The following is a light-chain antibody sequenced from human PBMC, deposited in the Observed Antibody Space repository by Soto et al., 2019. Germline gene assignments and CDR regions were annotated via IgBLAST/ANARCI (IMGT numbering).Light chain of an antibody. CDR1: SGSIADNY. CDR2: EDN. CDR3: QSYDNNNHGV. Sequence: NFMLTQPHSVSASPGKTVTMSCTRSSGSIADNYVQWYQQRPGSSPTTVIYEDNQRPSGVPDRFSGSIDSSSHSASLTISGLKTEDEADYYCQSYDNNNHGVFGGGTKLTVL. J-gene: IGLJ3*02. V-gene: IGLV6-57*01.